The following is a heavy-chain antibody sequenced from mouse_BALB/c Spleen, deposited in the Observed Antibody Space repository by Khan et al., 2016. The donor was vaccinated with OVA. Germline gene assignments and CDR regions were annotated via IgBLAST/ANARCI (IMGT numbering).Heavy chain of an antibody. CDR2: ISSSGST. V-gene: IGHV5-6-5*01. Sequence: EVQLVESGGGSVKPGGSLKLSCEVSGFTFSSYVMSWIRQTPEKRLEWVASISSSGSTYYPDSVKGRFTISRENERNDVYQQMSSLRCEDMAMYDCASEAYRYDEYYFDYWGQGTTLTVSS. J-gene: IGHJ2*01. CDR3: ASEAYRYDEYYFDY. D-gene: IGHD2-14*01. CDR1: GFTFSSYV.